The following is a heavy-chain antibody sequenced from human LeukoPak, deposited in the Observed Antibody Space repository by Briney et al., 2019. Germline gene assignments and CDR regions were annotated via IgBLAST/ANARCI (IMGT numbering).Heavy chain of an antibody. V-gene: IGHV6-1*01. Sequence: SQTLSLTFAISGDSVSSNSAAWNWIRQSPSRGLEWLGRTYYRSKWYNDYALSVKSRLTINPDTSKNQFSLQLNSVTPEDTAVYYCARDTRGGSYGDSYYYYMDVWGKGTTVTISS. CDR1: GDSVSSNSAA. J-gene: IGHJ6*03. D-gene: IGHD1-26*01. CDR3: ARDTRGGSYGDSYYYYMDV. CDR2: TYYRSKWYN.